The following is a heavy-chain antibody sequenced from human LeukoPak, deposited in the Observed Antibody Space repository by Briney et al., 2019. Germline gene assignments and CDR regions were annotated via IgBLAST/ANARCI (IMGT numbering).Heavy chain of an antibody. CDR2: ISSSSSYI. CDR3: ARDQSIVLMVYARVAFDI. CDR1: GFTFSSYS. D-gene: IGHD2-8*01. V-gene: IGHV3-21*01. J-gene: IGHJ3*02. Sequence: GGSLRLSCAASGFTFSSYSMNWVRQAPGKGLERVSSISSSSSYIYYADSVKGRFTISRDNAKNSLYLQMNSLRAEDTAVYYCARDQSIVLMVYARVAFDIWGQGTMVTVSS.